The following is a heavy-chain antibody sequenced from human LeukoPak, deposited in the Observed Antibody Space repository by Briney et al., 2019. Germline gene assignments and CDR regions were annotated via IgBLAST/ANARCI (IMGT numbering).Heavy chain of an antibody. J-gene: IGHJ4*02. D-gene: IGHD3-10*01. Sequence: SVKVSCKASGGTFSSYAISWVRQAPGQGLEWMGRIIPIFGTANYAQNFPGRVTITTDESTSTAYMELSSLRSEDTAVYYCAIQDPYGSGISPLDYWGQGTLVTVSS. CDR3: AIQDPYGSGISPLDY. CDR1: GGTFSSYA. CDR2: IIPIFGTA. V-gene: IGHV1-69*05.